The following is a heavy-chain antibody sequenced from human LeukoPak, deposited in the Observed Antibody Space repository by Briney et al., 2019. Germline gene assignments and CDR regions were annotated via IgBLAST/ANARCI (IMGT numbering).Heavy chain of an antibody. D-gene: IGHD1-26*01. CDR1: GFTFSSHW. V-gene: IGHV3-74*01. CDR3: ARGGTYSWDGLDI. Sequence: GGSLRLSCAASGFTFSSHWVHWVRQAPGKGLVWVSTINSAGSITPYADSVKGRFTVSRDNAENTLYLQMSSLRAEDTAVYYCARGGTYSWDGLDIWGQGTMVTVSS. CDR2: INSAGSIT. J-gene: IGHJ3*02.